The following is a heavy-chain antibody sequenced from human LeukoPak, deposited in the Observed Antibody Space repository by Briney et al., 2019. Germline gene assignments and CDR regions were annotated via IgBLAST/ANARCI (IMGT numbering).Heavy chain of an antibody. CDR3: ARSFPSLRFLEWLPDAFDI. Sequence: PSETLSLTCTVPGGSISSYYWSWIRQPPGKGLEWIGYIYYSGSTNYNPSLKSRVTISVDTSKNQFSLKLSSVTAADTAVYYCARSFPSLRFLEWLPDAFDIWGQGTMVTVSS. J-gene: IGHJ3*02. V-gene: IGHV4-59*01. CDR1: GGSISSYY. CDR2: IYYSGST. D-gene: IGHD3-3*01.